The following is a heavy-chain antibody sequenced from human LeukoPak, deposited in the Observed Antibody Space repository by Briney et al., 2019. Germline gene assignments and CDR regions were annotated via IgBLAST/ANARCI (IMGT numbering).Heavy chain of an antibody. Sequence: GGSLRLSCAASGFTFSSYAMHWVRQAPGKGLEWVANIKQDGSEKYYVDSVKGRFTISRDNSKNTLYLQMNSLRAEDTAVYYCAKDAQWLVNWFDPWGQGTLVTVSS. CDR1: GFTFSSYA. CDR2: IKQDGSEK. V-gene: IGHV3-7*03. D-gene: IGHD6-19*01. J-gene: IGHJ5*02. CDR3: AKDAQWLVNWFDP.